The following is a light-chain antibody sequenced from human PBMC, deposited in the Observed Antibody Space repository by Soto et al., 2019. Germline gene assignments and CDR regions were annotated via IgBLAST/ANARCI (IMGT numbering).Light chain of an antibody. CDR3: QQYNRSPYT. J-gene: IGKJ2*01. Sequence: DIQMTQSPSTLSASVGDRVTITCRASQSISSWLAWYQQKPGKAPKLLIYKASSLESGVPSRFSGSGSGTEFTLTISNLQPDDFATYYCQQYNRSPYTFGQGTKLEI. CDR1: QSISSW. CDR2: KAS. V-gene: IGKV1-5*03.